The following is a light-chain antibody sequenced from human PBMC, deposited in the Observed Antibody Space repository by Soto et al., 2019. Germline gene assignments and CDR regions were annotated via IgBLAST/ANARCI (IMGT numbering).Light chain of an antibody. V-gene: IGLV2-14*01. CDR1: SIDVGGYNY. Sequence: QSVLTQPASVSGSPGQSITISCTGTSIDVGGYNYVSWYQQHPGKAPKLMIYEVSNRPSGVSNRFSGSKSGNTASLTISGLRADDEADYYFSSYTSSSLVFGGVTQLTV. CDR2: EVS. CDR3: SSYTSSSLV. J-gene: IGLJ3*02.